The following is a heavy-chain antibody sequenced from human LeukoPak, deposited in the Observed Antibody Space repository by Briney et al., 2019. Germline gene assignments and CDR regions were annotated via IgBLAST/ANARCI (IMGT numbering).Heavy chain of an antibody. CDR2: IYYSGRT. CDR3: ARLSPVCTSTSCYTYYYYMDV. V-gene: IGHV4-59*01. Sequence: SETLSLTCTVSGGSISSYYWSWIRQPPGKGLEWIGYIYYSGRTNYNPSLKSRVTISVDTSKNQFSLKLSSVTAADTAVYYCARLSPVCTSTSCYTYYYYMDVWGKGTTVTVSS. CDR1: GGSISSYY. J-gene: IGHJ6*03. D-gene: IGHD2-2*02.